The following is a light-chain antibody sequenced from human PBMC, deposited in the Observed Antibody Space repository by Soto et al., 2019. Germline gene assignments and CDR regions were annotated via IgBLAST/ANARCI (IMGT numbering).Light chain of an antibody. CDR3: QHYYNYPWT. V-gene: IGKV1-8*01. J-gene: IGKJ1*01. Sequence: AVLLTQSPSSFSASTGDRATITCRASQDIHNYLAWYQQVPGKAPKLLLYAASILQTGVQSRFSGSGSGTDFTLTIDGLQSEDFATYFCQHYYNYPWTFGQGTTVE. CDR2: AAS. CDR1: QDIHNY.